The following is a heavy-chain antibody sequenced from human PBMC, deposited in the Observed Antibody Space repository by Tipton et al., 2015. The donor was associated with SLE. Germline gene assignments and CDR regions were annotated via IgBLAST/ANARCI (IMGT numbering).Heavy chain of an antibody. D-gene: IGHD3/OR15-3a*01. Sequence: SLRLSCAASGFTFSSYAMSWVRQAPGKGLEWVSVIYSGGSRYYADSVKGRFTIFRDTSKNTLYLQMNSLRAEDTAVYYCARDGTGLDAFDIWGQGTMVTVSS. CDR1: GFTFSSYA. CDR3: ARDGTGLDAFDI. V-gene: IGHV3-53*05. J-gene: IGHJ3*02. CDR2: IYSGGSR.